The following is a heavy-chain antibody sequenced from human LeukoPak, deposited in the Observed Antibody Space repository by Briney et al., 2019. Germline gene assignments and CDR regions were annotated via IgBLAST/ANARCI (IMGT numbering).Heavy chain of an antibody. V-gene: IGHV3-48*03. Sequence: GGSLRLSCAASGFTFSSYEMNWVRQAPGKGLEWVSYISASGSSIYYADSVKGRFTISRDNAKNSLYLQMNILRAEDTAVYYCARDRGTTMVRSFDIWGQGTMVTVSS. J-gene: IGHJ3*02. D-gene: IGHD4/OR15-4a*01. CDR2: ISASGSSI. CDR1: GFTFSSYE. CDR3: ARDRGTTMVRSFDI.